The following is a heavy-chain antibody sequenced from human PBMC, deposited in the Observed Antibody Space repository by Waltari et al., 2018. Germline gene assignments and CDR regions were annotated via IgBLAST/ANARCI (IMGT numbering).Heavy chain of an antibody. J-gene: IGHJ4*02. V-gene: IGHV4-59*01. CDR2: IYYSGST. CDR3: ASNGYGGDYFDY. Sequence: QVQLQESGPGLVKPSETLSLTCTVSGGSISSYYWSWIRQPPGKGLEWIGYIYYSGSTNYNPSLKSRVTISVDTSKNQFSLKLSSVTAADTAVYYCASNGYGGDYFDYWGQRTLVTVSS. CDR1: GGSISSYY. D-gene: IGHD2-8*01.